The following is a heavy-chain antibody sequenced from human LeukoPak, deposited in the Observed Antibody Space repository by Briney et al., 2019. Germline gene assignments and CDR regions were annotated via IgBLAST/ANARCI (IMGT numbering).Heavy chain of an antibody. J-gene: IGHJ6*03. V-gene: IGHV1-69*06. CDR2: IIPIFGTA. CDR3: ATARYFWTGPIYHYYMDV. D-gene: IGHD3/OR15-3a*01. CDR1: GGTFSSYA. Sequence: GASVKVSCKASGGTFSSYAISWVRQAPGQGLEWMGRIIPIFGTANYAQKFQGRVTITADKSTSTAYMELSSLRSEDTAVYYCATARYFWTGPIYHYYMDVWGKGTTVIVSS.